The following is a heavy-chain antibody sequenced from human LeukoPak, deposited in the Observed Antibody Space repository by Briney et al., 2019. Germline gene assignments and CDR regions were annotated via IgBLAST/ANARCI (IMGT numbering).Heavy chain of an antibody. J-gene: IGHJ4*02. V-gene: IGHV3-33*08. CDR2: IRYDGSTK. Sequence: GGSLRLSCAASGFTFSDYAMSWVRQAPGKGLEWVAVIRYDGSTKYYADSVKGRFTISRDNSKNTVYLEMNSLRAEDTAVYYCARAYSRESGYDFVFENWGQGTLVSVSS. CDR1: GFTFSDYA. D-gene: IGHD5-12*01. CDR3: ARAYSRESGYDFVFEN.